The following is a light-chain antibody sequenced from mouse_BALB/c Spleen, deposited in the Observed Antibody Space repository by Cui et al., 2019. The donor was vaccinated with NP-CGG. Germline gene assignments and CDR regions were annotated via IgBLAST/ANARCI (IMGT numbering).Light chain of an antibody. J-gene: IGLJ1*01. CDR3: ALWYSNHWV. CDR2: GTN. Sequence: QAVVTQASALTTSPGDKVTLTCRSSTGAVTTSNYANWVQENPDHLFTGLIGGTNNRAPGVPARFSGSLIGDKAALTITGAQTEDEAIYFCALWYSNHWVFGGGTKLTVL. V-gene: IGLV1*01. CDR1: TGAVTTSNY.